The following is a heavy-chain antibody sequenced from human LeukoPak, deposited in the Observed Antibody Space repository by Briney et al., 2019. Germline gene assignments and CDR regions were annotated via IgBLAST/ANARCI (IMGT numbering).Heavy chain of an antibody. V-gene: IGHV3-23*01. CDR1: RFTFNSSD. D-gene: IGHD2-15*01. J-gene: IGHJ3*02. CDR2: ISGSGGST. CDR3: AKPEGEVVTPYDAFDI. Sequence: GGSLRLCCAAYRFTFNSSDRSCVRQAPGKGLEWVSAISGSGGSTYYADSVKGRFTISRDNSKNTLYLQMNSLRAEDTAVYYCAKPEGEVVTPYDAFDIWGQGTMVTVSP.